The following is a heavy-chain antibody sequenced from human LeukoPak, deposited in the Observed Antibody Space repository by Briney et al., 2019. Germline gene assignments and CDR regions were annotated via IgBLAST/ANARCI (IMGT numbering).Heavy chain of an antibody. Sequence: PSETLSLTCAVYGGSFSGYYWSWIRQPPGKGLEWIGEINHSGSTNYNPSLKSRVTISVDTSKNQFSLKLSSVTAADTAVYYCARDLGTNGVHYGMDVWGQGTTVTVSS. CDR2: INHSGST. CDR3: ARDLGTNGVHYGMDV. D-gene: IGHD2-8*01. CDR1: GGSFSGYY. V-gene: IGHV4-34*01. J-gene: IGHJ6*02.